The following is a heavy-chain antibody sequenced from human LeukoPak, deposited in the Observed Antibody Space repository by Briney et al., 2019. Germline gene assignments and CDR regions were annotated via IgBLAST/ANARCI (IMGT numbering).Heavy chain of an antibody. V-gene: IGHV1-18*01. CDR1: GYTFTSYG. Sequence: ASVKVSCKASGYTFTSYGISWVRQAPGQGLEWMGWISAYNGNTNYAQKLQGRVTMTTDTSTSTAYMGLRSLRSDDTAVYYCARGVGYGDYVGYLDYWGQGTLVTVSS. CDR2: ISAYNGNT. J-gene: IGHJ4*02. CDR3: ARGVGYGDYVGYLDY. D-gene: IGHD4-17*01.